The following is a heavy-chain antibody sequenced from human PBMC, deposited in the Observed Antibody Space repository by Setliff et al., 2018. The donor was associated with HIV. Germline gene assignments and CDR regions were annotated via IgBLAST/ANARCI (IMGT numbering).Heavy chain of an antibody. CDR1: GFNFDLYG. CDR2: VSYDGTYK. J-gene: IGHJ3*01. CDR3: ARDLTTIVTRKVFDI. Sequence: PGGSLRLSCEASGFNFDLYGFHWVRQAPGKGLEWVAVVSYDGTYKNYADSVKGRFTISRDNSRSTVYVQMNSLGAEDTAVYFCARDLTTIVTRKVFDIWGQGTKVTVSS. V-gene: IGHV3-30*04. D-gene: IGHD4-17*01.